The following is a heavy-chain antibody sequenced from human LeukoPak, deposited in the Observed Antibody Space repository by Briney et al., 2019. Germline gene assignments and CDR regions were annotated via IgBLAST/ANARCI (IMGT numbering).Heavy chain of an antibody. V-gene: IGHV1-2*02. D-gene: IGHD6-19*01. CDR3: ARDAAETGYSSGWYSNWFDP. CDR1: GYTFTGYY. J-gene: IGHJ5*02. CDR2: INPNSGGT. Sequence: ASMKVSCKASGYTFTGYYMHWVRQAPGQGLEWMGWINPNSGGTNYAQKFQGRVTMTRDTSISTAYMELSRLRSDDTAVYYCARDAAETGYSSGWYSNWFDPWGQGTLVTVSS.